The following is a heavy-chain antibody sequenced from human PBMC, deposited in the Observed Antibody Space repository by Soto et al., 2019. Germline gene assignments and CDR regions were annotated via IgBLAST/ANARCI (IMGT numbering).Heavy chain of an antibody. CDR2: IIPIFGTA. J-gene: IGHJ6*02. Sequence: QVQLVQSGAEVKKPGASVKVSCKASGYTFSSYAISWVRQAPGQGLEWMGGIIPIFGTANYAQKFQGRVTITADESTSTAYMELSSLRSEDTAVYYCARTKDPYYDFWSGVSNGMDVWGQGTTVTVSS. CDR1: GYTFSSYA. CDR3: ARTKDPYYDFWSGVSNGMDV. V-gene: IGHV1-69*01. D-gene: IGHD3-3*01.